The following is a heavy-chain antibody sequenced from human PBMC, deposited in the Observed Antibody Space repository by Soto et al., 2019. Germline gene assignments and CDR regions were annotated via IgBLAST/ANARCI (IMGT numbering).Heavy chain of an antibody. V-gene: IGHV3-23*01. CDR1: GFTFSNYA. D-gene: IGHD1-26*01. CDR2: ITSGGTT. CDR3: AKERLGRGFDY. J-gene: IGHJ4*02. Sequence: EVQLLESGGDLVQPGGSLRLSCAASGFTFSNYAMGWVRQAPGKGLEWVSTITSGGTTYYADSVKGRFTISRDNSKNTVDLQMNSLRVDDTAVYYCAKERLGRGFDYWGQGTLVTVSS.